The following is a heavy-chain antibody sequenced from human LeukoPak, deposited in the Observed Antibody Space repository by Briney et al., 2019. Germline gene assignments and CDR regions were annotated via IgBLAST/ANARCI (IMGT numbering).Heavy chain of an antibody. CDR1: GAAFSKYG. CDR3: ATEGFYF. J-gene: IGHJ4*02. Sequence: GGFLRLSCAASGAAFSKYGTKWVRQAAGAGLEYISGISRSGDITHYADSVKGRFTISRDNVKNTLYLQMNSLRAEDTALYYCATEGFYFWGPGTQVTVSS. V-gene: IGHV3-23*01. CDR2: ISRSGDIT.